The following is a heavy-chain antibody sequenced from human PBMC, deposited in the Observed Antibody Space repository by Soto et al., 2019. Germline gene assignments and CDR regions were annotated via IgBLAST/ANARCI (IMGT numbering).Heavy chain of an antibody. CDR3: AKGVVPAAIEGLGYYYYGMDV. J-gene: IGHJ6*02. CDR2: ISAYNGNT. CDR1: GYTLTSYG. Sequence: ASVKVSCKASGYTLTSYGISWVRQAPGQGLEWMGWISAYNGNTNYAQKLQGRVTMTTDTSTSTAYMELRSLRSDGTAVYYCAKGVVPAAIEGLGYYYYGMDVWGQGTTVTVSS. V-gene: IGHV1-18*04. D-gene: IGHD2-2*01.